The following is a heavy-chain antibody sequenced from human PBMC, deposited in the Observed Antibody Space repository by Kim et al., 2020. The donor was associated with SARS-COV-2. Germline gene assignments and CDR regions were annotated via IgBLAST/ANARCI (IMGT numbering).Heavy chain of an antibody. V-gene: IGHV3-21*01. D-gene: IGHD4-17*01. Sequence: GGSLRLSCAASGFPFSSYSMNWVRQAPGKGLEWVSSISSNSSYIYYADSVKGRFTISRDNATNSLYLQMNSLRAEDTAVYYCARDRGRGTVTTFANYYYG. CDR3: ARDRGRGTVTTFANYYYG. CDR1: GFPFSSYS. CDR2: ISSNSSYI. J-gene: IGHJ6*01.